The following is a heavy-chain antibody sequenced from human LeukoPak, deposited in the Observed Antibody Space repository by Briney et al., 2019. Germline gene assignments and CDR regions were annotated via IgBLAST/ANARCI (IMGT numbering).Heavy chain of an antibody. Sequence: GGSLRLSCAASGFTFSSYSMNWVRQAPGKGLEWVSSISSSSSYIYYADSVKGRFTISRDNAKNSLYLQMNSLRAEDTAVYYCARGLLVLVVTYAFDIWGQGTMVTVSS. D-gene: IGHD2-15*01. V-gene: IGHV3-21*01. CDR1: GFTFSSYS. CDR2: ISSSSSYI. CDR3: ARGLLVLVVTYAFDI. J-gene: IGHJ3*02.